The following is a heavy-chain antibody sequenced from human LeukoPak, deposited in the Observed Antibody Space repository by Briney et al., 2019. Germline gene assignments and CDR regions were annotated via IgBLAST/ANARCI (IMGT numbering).Heavy chain of an antibody. CDR2: INHSGST. CDR3: ATTLTYTYMDV. CDR1: GGSISSYY. J-gene: IGHJ6*03. Sequence: SETLSLTCTVSGGSISSYYWGWLRQPPGKGLEWFGEINHSGSTNYNPSLRSRVTISIDKSKNQFSLKVTSVTAADTAVYYCATTLTYTYMDVWGKGTTVTVSS. V-gene: IGHV4-34*01. D-gene: IGHD2/OR15-2a*01.